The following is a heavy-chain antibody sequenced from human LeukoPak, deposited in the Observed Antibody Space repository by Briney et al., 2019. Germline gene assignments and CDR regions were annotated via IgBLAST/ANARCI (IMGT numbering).Heavy chain of an antibody. J-gene: IGHJ5*02. D-gene: IGHD3-9*01. CDR3: TRDQTYYDILTGYSNWFDP. CDR1: GFTFGDYA. Sequence: GGSLRLSCTASGFTFGDYAMSWVRQAPGKGLEWVGFIRSKAYGGKTEYAVSVKGRFTISRDDSKSIAYLQMNSLKPEDTAVYYCTRDQTYYDILTGYSNWFDPWAQGTLVTVSS. V-gene: IGHV3-49*04. CDR2: IRSKAYGGKT.